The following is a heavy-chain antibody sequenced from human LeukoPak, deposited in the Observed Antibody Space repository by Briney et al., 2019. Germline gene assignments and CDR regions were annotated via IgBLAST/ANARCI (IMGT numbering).Heavy chain of an antibody. V-gene: IGHV3-7*01. J-gene: IGHJ4*02. CDR2: INQDDSQI. Sequence: PGGSLRLSCAASGFTFNKYWLTWVRQAPGKGLEWVANINQDDSQIYYLESVEGRFTITRDNAKNSLHLQMNSLRAEDMAIYYCAGGYYYSGTYYLSFFDYWGQGTLVTVSS. CDR3: AGGYYYSGTYYLSFFDY. CDR1: GFTFNKYW. D-gene: IGHD3-10*01.